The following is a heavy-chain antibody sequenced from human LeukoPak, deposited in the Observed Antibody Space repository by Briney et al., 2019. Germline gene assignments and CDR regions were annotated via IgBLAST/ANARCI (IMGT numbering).Heavy chain of an antibody. D-gene: IGHD4-11*01. V-gene: IGHV3-23*01. CDR3: GKDRLGS. J-gene: IGHJ5*02. CDR1: GFTFSSYA. CDR2: ISGSGDST. Sequence: GGYLRLSCVASGFTFSSYAMSWVRQAPGKGLEWVSAISGSGDSTYFADSVKGRFTISRDNSKNTLYLQMNSPRAEDTAVYYCGKDRLGSWGQGTLVTVSS.